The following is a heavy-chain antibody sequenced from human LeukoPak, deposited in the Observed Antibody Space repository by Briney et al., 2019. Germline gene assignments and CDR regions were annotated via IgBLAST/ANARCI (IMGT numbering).Heavy chain of an antibody. V-gene: IGHV3-53*01. CDR3: ATAASFSSTGAFDI. Sequence: PGGSLRLSCATSGFTVSTTYMTWVRQAPGKGLEWVSVIYGGGNTYYADSVKGRLTISRDNSKNMLYLQMNSLRAEDTAVYYCATAASFSSTGAFDIWGQGTMVTVSS. CDR1: GFTVSTTY. D-gene: IGHD2-2*01. CDR2: IYGGGNT. J-gene: IGHJ3*02.